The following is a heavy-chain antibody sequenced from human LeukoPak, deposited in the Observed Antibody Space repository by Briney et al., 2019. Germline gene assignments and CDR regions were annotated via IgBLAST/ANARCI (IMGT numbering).Heavy chain of an antibody. J-gene: IGHJ4*02. CDR3: ARALDEGARFDY. V-gene: IGHV3-48*01. CDR2: ISSASSTI. CDR1: GFTFSSHS. Sequence: GGSLRLSCAASGFTFSSHSMNWVRQAPGKGLEWVSYISSASSTIFYGDSVKGRFTISRDNGKNSLYLQMNSLRAEDTAVYYCARALDEGARFDYWGQGTLVTVSS.